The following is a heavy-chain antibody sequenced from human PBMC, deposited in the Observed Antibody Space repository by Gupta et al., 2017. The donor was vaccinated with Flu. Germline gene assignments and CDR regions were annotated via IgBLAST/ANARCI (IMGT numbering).Heavy chain of an antibody. D-gene: IGHD3-22*01. J-gene: IGHJ4*02. Sequence: EVQLLESGGGLVQPGGSLRLPCAGSGFTLSGFAMSWVRQAPGKGLEWIECISGSGGSAFYADSLKGLFTVSSDNSRNTLFLQMNSLRGEDTAVYYCARVGYYDSRGYYRYYFDYWGQGTLVTVSS. CDR1: GFTLSGFA. V-gene: IGHV3-23*01. CDR3: ARVGYYDSRGYYRYYFDY. CDR2: ISGSGGSA.